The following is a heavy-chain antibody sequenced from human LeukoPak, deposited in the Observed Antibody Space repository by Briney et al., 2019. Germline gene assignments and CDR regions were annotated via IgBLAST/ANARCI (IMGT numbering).Heavy chain of an antibody. Sequence: GGSLRLSCAASGFTFDDYAMHWVRQAPGKGLEWVSGISWNSGSIGYADSVKGRFTISRDNAKNPLYLQMNSLRAEDTALYYCAKDPIYCSGGSCYDRVFDYWGQGTLVTVSS. CDR2: ISWNSGSI. CDR3: AKDPIYCSGGSCYDRVFDY. V-gene: IGHV3-9*01. D-gene: IGHD2-15*01. J-gene: IGHJ4*02. CDR1: GFTFDDYA.